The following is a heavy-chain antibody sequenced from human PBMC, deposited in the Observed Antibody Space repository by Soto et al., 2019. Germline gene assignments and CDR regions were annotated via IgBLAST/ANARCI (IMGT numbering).Heavy chain of an antibody. CDR2: ISSSGCTI. CDR3: ARDYCSGGSCYPKNDAFDI. Sequence: GRSLRVSRAASGLTLMSYSVRRIRQAPEKGLEWVSYISSSGCTIYYADSVKGRFTISRDNAKNSLYPQMNSLRGEDTAVYYCARDYCSGGSCYPKNDAFDIWGQGTMVTVS. J-gene: IGHJ3*02. D-gene: IGHD2-15*01. V-gene: IGHV3-48*04. CDR1: GLTLMSYS.